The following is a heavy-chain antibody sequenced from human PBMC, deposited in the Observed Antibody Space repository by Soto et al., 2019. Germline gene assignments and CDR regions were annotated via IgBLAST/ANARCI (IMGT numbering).Heavy chain of an antibody. Sequence: QVQLQESGPGLVKPSETLSLTCTVSGGSISSYYWSWIRQPPGKGLEWIGYIYYSGSTKYNPSLKXRXTXSXXTSKNQFSVKLSSVTAADTAVYYCARQASSSLYGFYSYFDYWGQGTLVTVSS. D-gene: IGHD6-13*01. V-gene: IGHV4-59*08. CDR1: GGSISSYY. J-gene: IGHJ4*02. CDR3: ARQASSSLYGFYSYFDY. CDR2: IYYSGST.